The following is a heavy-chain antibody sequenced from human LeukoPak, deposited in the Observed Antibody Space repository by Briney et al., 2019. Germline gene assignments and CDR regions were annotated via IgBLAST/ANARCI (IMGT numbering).Heavy chain of an antibody. Sequence: SETLSLTCTVSGGSISSYYWSWIRQPPGKGLEWIGYIYYSGSTNYNPSLKSRVTISVDTSKNQFSLKLSSVTAADTAVYYCARALIAARSYYYYYYMDVWGKGTTVTVSS. CDR1: GGSISSYY. CDR2: IYYSGST. J-gene: IGHJ6*03. V-gene: IGHV4-59*01. CDR3: ARALIAARSYYYYYYMDV. D-gene: IGHD6-6*01.